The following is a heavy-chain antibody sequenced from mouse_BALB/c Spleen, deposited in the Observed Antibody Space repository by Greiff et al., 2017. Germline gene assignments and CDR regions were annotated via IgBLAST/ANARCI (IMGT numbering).Heavy chain of an antibody. CDR2: ISYSGST. J-gene: IGHJ3*01. CDR3: ASARQLSMGFAY. CDR1: GYSITSDYA. V-gene: IGHV3-2*02. Sequence: EVKLVESGPGLVKPSQSLSLTCTVTGYSITSDYAWNWIRQFPGNKLEWMGYISYSGSTSYNPSLKSRISITRDTSKNQFFLQLNSVTTEDTATYYCASARQLSMGFAYWGQGTLVTVSA. D-gene: IGHD3-2*02.